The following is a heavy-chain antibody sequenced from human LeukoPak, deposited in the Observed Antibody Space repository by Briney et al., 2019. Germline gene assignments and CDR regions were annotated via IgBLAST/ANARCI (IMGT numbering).Heavy chain of an antibody. Sequence: GRSLRLSCAASGFTFSNYWMHWVRQAPGKGLVWVSRINSDGSDTTYADSVKGRFTISRDNAKNTMYLQMNSLRAEDTAVYYCAREKYCGGDCFSFDYWGQGTLVTVSS. CDR1: GFTFSNYW. J-gene: IGHJ4*02. CDR2: INSDGSDT. CDR3: AREKYCGGDCFSFDY. D-gene: IGHD2-21*02. V-gene: IGHV3-74*01.